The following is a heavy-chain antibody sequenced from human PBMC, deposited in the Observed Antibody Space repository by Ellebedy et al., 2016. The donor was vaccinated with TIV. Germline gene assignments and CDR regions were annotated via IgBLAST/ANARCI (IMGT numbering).Heavy chain of an antibody. J-gene: IGHJ3*02. CDR1: GFTFSTYY. D-gene: IGHD2-2*01. CDR2: SYPTGSDT. CDR3: ARWGTSQVDDALDI. V-gene: IGHV1-46*03. Sequence: ASVKVSCXTSGFTFSTYYIHWVRQAPGQGLEWMGISYPTGSDTNYAQQFQGRVTMTRDTSTSTVYMELSSLRSDDTAVYYCARWGTSQVDDALDIWGQGTMVTVSS.